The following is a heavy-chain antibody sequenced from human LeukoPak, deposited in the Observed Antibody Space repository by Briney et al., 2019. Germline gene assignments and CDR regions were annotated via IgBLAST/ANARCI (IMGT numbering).Heavy chain of an antibody. D-gene: IGHD3-9*01. J-gene: IGHJ4*02. CDR1: GGSISSYY. CDR2: IYYSGST. CDR3: ARGRYFGY. V-gene: IGHV4-59*12. Sequence: SETLSLTCTVSGGSISSYYWSWIRQPPGKGLEWIGYIYYSGSTNYNPSLKSRVTMSVDTSKNQFSLKLTSVTAADTAVYYCARGRYFGYWGQGTLVTVSS.